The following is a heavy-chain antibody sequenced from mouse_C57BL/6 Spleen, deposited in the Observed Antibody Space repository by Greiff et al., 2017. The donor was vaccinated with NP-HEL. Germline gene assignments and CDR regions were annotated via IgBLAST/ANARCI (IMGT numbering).Heavy chain of an antibody. CDR3: TNYYGYDGFAY. CDR1: GYTFTDYE. CDR2: IDPETGGT. D-gene: IGHD2-2*01. Sequence: VKLQESGAELVRPGASVTLSCKASGYTFTDYEMHWVKQTPVHGLEWIGAIDPETGGTAYNQKFKGKAILTADKSSSTAYMELLSLTSEDSAVYYCTNYYGYDGFAYWGQGTLVTVSA. V-gene: IGHV1-15*01. J-gene: IGHJ3*01.